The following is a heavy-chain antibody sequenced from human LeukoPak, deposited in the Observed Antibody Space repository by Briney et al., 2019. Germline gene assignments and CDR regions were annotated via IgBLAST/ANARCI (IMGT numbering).Heavy chain of an antibody. D-gene: IGHD6-13*01. CDR3: ARDKYSSSWYCPY. V-gene: IGHV4-59*12. CDR2: IYYSGST. CDR1: GGSISSYY. Sequence: PSETLSLTCTVSGGSISSYYWSWIRQPPGKGLEWIGYIYYSGSTNYNPSLKSRVTISVDTSKNQFSLKLSSVTAADTAVYYCARDKYSSSWYCPYWGQGTLVTVSS. J-gene: IGHJ4*02.